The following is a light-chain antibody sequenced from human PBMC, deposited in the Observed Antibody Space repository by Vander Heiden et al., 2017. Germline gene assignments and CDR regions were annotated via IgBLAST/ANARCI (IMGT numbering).Light chain of an antibody. J-gene: IGLJ1*01. V-gene: IGLV3-16*01. Sequence: SYELTQPPSVSVSLGQMARITCSGEALPKKYAYWYLQKACQIPVVVIHEDNERPSGIPERFSGSTSGTIVTLTISGVQAEDEADYYCLSTDTSGTYGVFGTGTKVTVL. CDR2: EDN. CDR1: ALPKKY. CDR3: LSTDTSGTYGV.